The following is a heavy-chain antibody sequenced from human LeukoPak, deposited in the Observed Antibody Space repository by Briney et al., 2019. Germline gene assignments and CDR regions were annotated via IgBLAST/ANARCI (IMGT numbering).Heavy chain of an antibody. J-gene: IGHJ4*02. CDR2: IGAGGRTT. CDR1: RFTFSGYS. Sequence: GESLKISCAASRFTFSGYSLNWVRQSPGRRPEWLSFIGAGGRTTYYADSVTGRFTISRDNAKNTLFLQMNSLRDEDTAVYYCVRGSLAGTPHHSIDYWGQGALVTVSS. CDR3: VRGSLAGTPHHSIDY. D-gene: IGHD6-19*01. V-gene: IGHV3-48*02.